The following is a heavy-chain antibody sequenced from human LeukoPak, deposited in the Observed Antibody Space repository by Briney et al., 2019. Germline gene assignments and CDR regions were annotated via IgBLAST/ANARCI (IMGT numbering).Heavy chain of an antibody. CDR2: INHSGST. D-gene: IGHD3-16*02. CDR1: GGSFSGYY. CDR3: ARLSQGYYYYYYGMDV. Sequence: SETLYLTCAVYGGSFSGYYWSWIRQPPGKGLEWIGEINHSGSTNYNPSLKSRVTISVDTSKNQFSLKLSSVTAADTAVYYCARLSQGYYYYYYGMDVWGQGTTVTVSS. V-gene: IGHV4-34*01. J-gene: IGHJ6*02.